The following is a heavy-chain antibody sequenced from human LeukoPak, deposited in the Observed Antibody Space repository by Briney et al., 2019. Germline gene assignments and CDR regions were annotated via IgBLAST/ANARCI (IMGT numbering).Heavy chain of an antibody. CDR3: AKSHASIWNVYDY. CDR1: GFTVSSNY. D-gene: IGHD6-13*01. J-gene: IGHJ4*02. V-gene: IGHV3-23*01. Sequence: PGGSLRLSCAASGFTVSSNYVGWVRQAPGKGLEWVSAITAGGDSTYYAESVKGRFTISRDNLKNMVFLQMSTLRAEDTAIYYCAKSHASIWNVYDYWGQGTLVTVSS. CDR2: ITAGGDST.